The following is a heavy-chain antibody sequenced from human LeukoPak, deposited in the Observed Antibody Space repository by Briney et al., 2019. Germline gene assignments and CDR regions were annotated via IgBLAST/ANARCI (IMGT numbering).Heavy chain of an antibody. CDR3: AKDRGIAARSVFDY. D-gene: IGHD6-6*01. CDR1: GFTFSSYA. V-gene: IGHV3-23*01. CDR2: ISGSGDNT. J-gene: IGHJ4*02. Sequence: PGGSLRLPCAASGFTFSSYAMTWVRQAPGKGLEWVSLISGSGDNTYYSGSVKGRFTISRDNSKNTLYLQMNSLRAEDTAVYYCAKDRGIAARSVFDYWGQGTLVTVSS.